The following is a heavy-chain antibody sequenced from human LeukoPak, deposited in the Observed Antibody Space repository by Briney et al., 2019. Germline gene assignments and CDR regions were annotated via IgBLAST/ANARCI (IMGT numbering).Heavy chain of an antibody. CDR2: ISYDGSNK. D-gene: IGHD3-3*01. Sequence: QSGGSLRLSCAASGFTFGSYGMQWVRQAPGKGLEWVAVISYDGSNKYYADSVKGRFTISRDNSKNTLYLQMNSLRAEDTAVYYCATPYDFWSGYSDTAVGFFGYWGQGTLVTVSS. V-gene: IGHV3-30*03. CDR1: GFTFGSYG. J-gene: IGHJ4*02. CDR3: ATPYDFWSGYSDTAVGFFGY.